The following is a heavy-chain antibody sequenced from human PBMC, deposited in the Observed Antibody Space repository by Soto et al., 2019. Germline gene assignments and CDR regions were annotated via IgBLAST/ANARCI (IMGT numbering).Heavy chain of an antibody. J-gene: IGHJ5*02. CDR2: IYPGDSDT. V-gene: IGHV5-51*01. Sequence: PGESLKISCKGSGYSFTSYWIGWVRQMPGKGLEWMGIIYPGDSDTRYSPSFQGQVTISADKSISTAYLPWSSLKASDTAMYHCASSLLAANSWFDPWGQGTLVTVSS. CDR1: GYSFTSYW. CDR3: ASSLLAANSWFDP. D-gene: IGHD2-15*01.